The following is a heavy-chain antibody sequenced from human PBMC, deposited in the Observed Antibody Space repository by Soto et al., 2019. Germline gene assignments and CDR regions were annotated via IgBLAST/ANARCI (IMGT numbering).Heavy chain of an antibody. CDR2: IYNGGST. CDR1: GGSISTVNYW. D-gene: IGHD7-27*01. V-gene: IGHV4-30-4*01. Sequence: QVQLQESGPGLVNPSQTLSLTCTVSGGSISTVNYWWRWIRQFPDMGLEWIGPIYNGGSTYNNPPLESRVTMSVDTSKKQLSRTLSSVSAADTAVYYCARGPSGDKVDSWGQGTLVTVSS. CDR3: ARGPSGDKVDS. J-gene: IGHJ4*02.